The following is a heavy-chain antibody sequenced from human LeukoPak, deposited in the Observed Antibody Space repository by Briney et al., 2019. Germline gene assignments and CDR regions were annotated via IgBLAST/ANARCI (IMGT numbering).Heavy chain of an antibody. CDR2: INHSGST. D-gene: IGHD3-10*01. Sequence: SETLSLTCAVYGGSFSAYYWSWIRQPPGKGLEWIGEINHSGSTNYNPSLKSRVTISVDTSKDQFSLKLSSVTPADTAVYYCARGGYYGSGNDFRFDPWGQGTLVTVSS. V-gene: IGHV4-34*01. CDR3: ARGGYYGSGNDFRFDP. CDR1: GGSFSAYY. J-gene: IGHJ5*02.